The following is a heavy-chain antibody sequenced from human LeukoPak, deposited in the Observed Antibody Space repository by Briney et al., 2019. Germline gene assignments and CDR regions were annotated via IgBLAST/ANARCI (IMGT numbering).Heavy chain of an antibody. J-gene: IGHJ6*03. V-gene: IGHV3-30*03. CDR1: GFTFKTYG. D-gene: IGHD2-2*01. Sequence: GRSLRLSCDASGFTFKTYGMHWVRQAPGKGLEWVAVVIHDGSKKFYADSVKGRFTISRDNSKNTLYLQMNSLRAEDTAVYYCARVVPAAPYYYYYMDVWGKGTTVTISS. CDR2: VIHDGSKK. CDR3: ARVVPAAPYYYYYMDV.